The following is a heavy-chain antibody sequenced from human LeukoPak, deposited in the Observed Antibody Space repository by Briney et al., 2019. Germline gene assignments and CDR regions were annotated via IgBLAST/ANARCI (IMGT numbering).Heavy chain of an antibody. D-gene: IGHD6-13*01. V-gene: IGHV1-8*03. CDR1: GYTFTSYD. J-gene: IGHJ4*02. CDR2: MNPNSGNT. Sequence: GASVKVSCKASGYTFTSYDINWVRQATGQGLEWMGWMNPNSGNTGYAQKFQGRVTITADESTSTAYMELSSLRSEHTAVYYCARSQQLTFDYWGQGTLVTVSS. CDR3: ARSQQLTFDY.